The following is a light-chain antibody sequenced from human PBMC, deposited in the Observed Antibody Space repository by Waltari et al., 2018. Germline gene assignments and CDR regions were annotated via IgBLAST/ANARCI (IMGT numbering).Light chain of an antibody. CDR2: EAS. J-gene: IGKJ4*01. CDR1: QSIGSS. CDR3: QQCNSYLLT. V-gene: IGKV1-5*03. Sequence: IQMTQSPSTLSASVGDRVTITCRASQSIGSSLAWYQQKPGKAPKVVIYEASSLESGVPSRFSGSGSETEFTLTISSLQPDDFATYYCQQCNSYLLTFGGGTKVEIK.